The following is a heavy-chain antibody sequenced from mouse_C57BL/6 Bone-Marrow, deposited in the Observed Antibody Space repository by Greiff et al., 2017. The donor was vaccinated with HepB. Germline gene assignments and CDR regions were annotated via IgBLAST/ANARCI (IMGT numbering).Heavy chain of an antibody. CDR1: GYTFTSYT. CDR3: ARPTPYYFDY. V-gene: IGHV1-4*01. J-gene: IGHJ2*01. D-gene: IGHD2-10*01. Sequence: QLQPSGAELARPGASVKMSCKASGYTFTSYTMHWVKPRPGQGLEWIGYINPSSGYTKYNQKFKDKATLTADKSSSTAYMQLSSLTSEDSAVYYCARPTPYYFDYWGQGTTLTVSS. CDR2: INPSSGYT.